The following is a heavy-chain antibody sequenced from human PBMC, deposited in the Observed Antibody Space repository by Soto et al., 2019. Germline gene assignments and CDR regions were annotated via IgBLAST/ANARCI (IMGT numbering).Heavy chain of an antibody. Sequence: SLRLSCAASGFTFSSYGMHWVRQAPGKGLEWVAVIWYDGSNKYYADSVKGRFTISRDNSKNTLYLQMNSLRAEDTAVYYCARDFGFTFGGAPNWFDPWGQGTLVTVSS. D-gene: IGHD3-16*01. CDR2: IWYDGSNK. V-gene: IGHV3-33*01. J-gene: IGHJ5*02. CDR3: ARDFGFTFGGAPNWFDP. CDR1: GFTFSSYG.